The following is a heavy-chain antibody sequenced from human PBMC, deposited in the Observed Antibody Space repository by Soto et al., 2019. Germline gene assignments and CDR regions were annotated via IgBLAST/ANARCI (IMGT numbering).Heavy chain of an antibody. V-gene: IGHV3-33*01. CDR2: IWYDGSNK. Sequence: GGSLRLSCAACGFTFSSYGMHWVRQAPGKGLEWVAVIWYDGSNKYYADSVKGRFTISRDNSKNTLYLQMNSLRAEDTAVYYCARALSIPRYCSSTSCRNWFDPWGQGTLVTVS. CDR1: GFTFSSYG. D-gene: IGHD2-2*01. J-gene: IGHJ5*02. CDR3: ARALSIPRYCSSTSCRNWFDP.